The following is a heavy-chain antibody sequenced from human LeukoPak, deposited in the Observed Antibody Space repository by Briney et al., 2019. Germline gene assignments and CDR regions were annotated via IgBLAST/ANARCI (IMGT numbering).Heavy chain of an antibody. Sequence: PAETLSLTCSVSGGSISSYYWSWVRQPPGKGLEWVGYIYYSGSTNYNPSLTSRVTMSVDTSNNQFSLKLSSVTDAETAVYYCARGYTTGWYQDYWGQGTLVSVSS. CDR1: GGSISSYY. J-gene: IGHJ4*02. CDR2: IYYSGST. D-gene: IGHD6-19*01. CDR3: ARGYTTGWYQDY. V-gene: IGHV4-59*08.